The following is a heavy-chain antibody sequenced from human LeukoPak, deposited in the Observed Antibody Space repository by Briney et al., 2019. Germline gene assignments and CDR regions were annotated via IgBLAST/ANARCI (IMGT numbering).Heavy chain of an antibody. V-gene: IGHV3-30*04. CDR3: AKAPLYDILTGYSHFDY. Sequence: PGGSLRLSCAASGFTFSSYAMHWVRQAPGKGLEWVAVISYDGSNKYYADSVKGRFTISRDNSKNTLYLQMNSLRAEDTAVYYCAKAPLYDILTGYSHFDYWGQGTLVTVSS. CDR1: GFTFSSYA. CDR2: ISYDGSNK. J-gene: IGHJ4*02. D-gene: IGHD3-9*01.